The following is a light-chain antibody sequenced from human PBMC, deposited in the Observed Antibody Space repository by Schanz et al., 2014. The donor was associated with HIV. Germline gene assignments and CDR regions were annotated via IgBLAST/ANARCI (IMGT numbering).Light chain of an antibody. CDR1: SSDAGGYNY. Sequence: QSALAQPASVSGSPGQSITISCTGTSSDAGGYNYLAWYQQHAGKAPKLMIFDVSNRPSGVSNRFSGSKSGNTASLTISGLQAEDEADYYCCSYTGSGTLVFGGGTKLTVL. V-gene: IGLV2-14*01. J-gene: IGLJ2*01. CDR3: CSYTGSGTLV. CDR2: DVS.